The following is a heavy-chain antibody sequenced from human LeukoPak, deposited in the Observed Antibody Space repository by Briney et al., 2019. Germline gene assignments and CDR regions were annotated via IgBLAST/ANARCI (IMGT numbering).Heavy chain of an antibody. V-gene: IGHV4-59*01. J-gene: IGHJ3*02. D-gene: IGHD3-22*01. CDR2: IYYSGST. CDR1: GGSISSYY. Sequence: SETLSLTCTVSGGSISSYYWSWIRQPPGRGLEWIGCIYYSGSTNYNPSLKSRVTISVDTSKNQFSLKLSSVTAADTAVYYCARGMYYYDRDDAFDIWGQGTMVTVSS. CDR3: ARGMYYYDRDDAFDI.